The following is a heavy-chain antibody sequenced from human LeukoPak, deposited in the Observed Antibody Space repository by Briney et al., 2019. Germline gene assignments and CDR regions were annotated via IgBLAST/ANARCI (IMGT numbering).Heavy chain of an antibody. CDR2: VNHGGAT. V-gene: IGHV4-39*07. J-gene: IGHJ4*02. CDR1: GGSISSGSYY. Sequence: SETLSLTCTVSGGSISSGSYYWSWIRQPPGRGLEWIGEVNHGGATNYNPSLESRVIISADTSKNQFSLKLNSVTAADTAVYYCARVVYGDSSKDFDYWGQGTLVTVSS. CDR3: ARVVYGDSSKDFDY. D-gene: IGHD4-17*01.